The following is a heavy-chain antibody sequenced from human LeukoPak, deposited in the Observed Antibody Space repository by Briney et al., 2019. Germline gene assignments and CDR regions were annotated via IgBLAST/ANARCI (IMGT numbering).Heavy chain of an antibody. CDR3: ARRRNYYYDSSGYIHGMDV. CDR2: IYYSGST. D-gene: IGHD3-22*01. Sequence: PSETLSLTCTVSGGSISSSSYSWGWIRQPPGKGLEWIGSIYYSGSTYYNPSLKSRVTISVDTSKNQFSLKLSSVTAADTAVYYCARRRNYYYDSSGYIHGMDVWGQGTTVTVSS. J-gene: IGHJ6*02. V-gene: IGHV4-39*01. CDR1: GGSISSSSYS.